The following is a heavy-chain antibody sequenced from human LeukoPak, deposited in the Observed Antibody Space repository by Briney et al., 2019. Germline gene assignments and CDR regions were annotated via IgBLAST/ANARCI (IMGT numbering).Heavy chain of an antibody. Sequence: PGGSLRLSCAASGFTVNNNYMIWVRQAPGKGLGWGSVIYTGGGAYYAESVSGRYTISTDNYKNTLYLQMNSLRVEDTAIYYCARMDYWGQGTLVTVSS. CDR1: GFTVNNNY. CDR3: ARMDY. J-gene: IGHJ4*02. CDR2: IYTGGGA. V-gene: IGHV3-53*01.